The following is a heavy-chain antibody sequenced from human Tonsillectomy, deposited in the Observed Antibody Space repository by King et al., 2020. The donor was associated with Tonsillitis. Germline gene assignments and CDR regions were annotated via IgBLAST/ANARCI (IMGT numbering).Heavy chain of an antibody. Sequence: VQLQQSGPGLVKPSQTLSLTCAISGDSVSGNRVIWNWIRQSPSGGLEWLGRAYYRSKWYIEYGASVQGRITINTDTYKNQFSMQMTSVTPDDTAVYYCARNIWFGNFVGYFDPWGQGILVSVSS. CDR3: ARNIWFGNFVGYFDP. CDR2: AYYRSKWYI. V-gene: IGHV6-1*01. CDR1: GDSVSGNRVI. D-gene: IGHD3-10*01. J-gene: IGHJ5*02.